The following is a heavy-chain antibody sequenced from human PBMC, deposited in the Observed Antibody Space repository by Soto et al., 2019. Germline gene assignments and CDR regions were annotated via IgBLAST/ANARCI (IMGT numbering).Heavy chain of an antibody. CDR1: GFTFSSYA. J-gene: IGHJ4*02. D-gene: IGHD1-26*01. CDR3: AKGLYSGSYFDY. Sequence: EVQLLESGGGLVQPGGSLRLSCAASGFTFSSYAMTWVRQAPGKGLEWVSATSGSGGSTYYADSVKGQFTISRDNSKNTLYLQMNSLRAEDTAVYYCAKGLYSGSYFDYWGQGTLVTVSS. V-gene: IGHV3-23*01. CDR2: TSGSGGST.